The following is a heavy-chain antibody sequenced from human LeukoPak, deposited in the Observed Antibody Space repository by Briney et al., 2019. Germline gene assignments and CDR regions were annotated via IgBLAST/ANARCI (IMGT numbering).Heavy chain of an antibody. CDR2: IYRGGGT. CDR3: ASLPLISEGLN. J-gene: IGHJ4*01. V-gene: IGHV3-66*02. CDR1: GLSVSNNY. Sequence: PGGSLRLSCAASGLSVSNNYMSWVRQAPGKGLEWVSGIYRGGGTYYADSVKGRFTISRDNSKNTLYLQMNSLRAEDTAVYYCASLPLISEGLNRGQGTLVTGSS. D-gene: IGHD3-3*01.